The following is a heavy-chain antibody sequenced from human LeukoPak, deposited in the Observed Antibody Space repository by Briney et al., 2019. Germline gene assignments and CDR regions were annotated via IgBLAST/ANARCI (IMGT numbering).Heavy chain of an antibody. D-gene: IGHD5-24*01. V-gene: IGHV3-21*01. CDR1: GFTFSSYS. Sequence: GGSLRLSCAASGFTFSSYSVNWVRQAPGKGLEWVSSISSSSSYIYYADSVKGRFTISRDNAKNSLYLQMNSLRAEGTAVYYCARDRIEMATAYDYWGQGTRVTVSS. CDR3: ARDRIEMATAYDY. CDR2: ISSSSSYI. J-gene: IGHJ4*02.